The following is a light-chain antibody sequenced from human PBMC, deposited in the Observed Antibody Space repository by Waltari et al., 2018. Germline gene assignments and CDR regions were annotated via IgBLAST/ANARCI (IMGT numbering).Light chain of an antibody. CDR2: DAS. CDR3: QQYSGYSGP. J-gene: IGKJ4*01. V-gene: IGKV1-5*01. CDR1: QSISRR. Sequence: DIQMTQFPSTLSASVGDRVTTTCRASQSISRRLAWYQQKPGKAPKVLIYDASTLESGVPSRFSGSGSGTEFTLAISSLQPDDFATYYCQQYSGYSGPFGGGTKVEIK.